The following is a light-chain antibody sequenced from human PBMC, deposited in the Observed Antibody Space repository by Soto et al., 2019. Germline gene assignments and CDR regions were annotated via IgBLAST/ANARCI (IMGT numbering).Light chain of an antibody. J-gene: IGLJ1*01. V-gene: IGLV2-14*01. CDR2: DVS. Sequence: QSALTQPASVSGSPGQSITISCTGTSYNVGGYNYVSWYQQHPGKAPKLMIYDVSNRPSGVSNRFSGSKSGSTASLTISGLQAEDEADYYCSSYTSSGTLIFGTGTKLTVL. CDR1: SYNVGGYNY. CDR3: SSYTSSGTLI.